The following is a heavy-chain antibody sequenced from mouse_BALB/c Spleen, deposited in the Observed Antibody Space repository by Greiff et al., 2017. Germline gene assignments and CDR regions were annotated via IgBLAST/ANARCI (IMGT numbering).Heavy chain of an antibody. CDR3: ARPTSAWFAY. Sequence: QVQLQQSGAELVRPGTSVKVSCKASGYAFTNYLIEWVKQRPGQGLEWIGVINPGSGGTNYNEKFKGKATLTADKSSSTAYMQLSSLTSDDSAVYFCARPTSAWFAYWGQGTLVTVSA. J-gene: IGHJ3*01. CDR1: GYAFTNYL. D-gene: IGHD3-1*01. V-gene: IGHV1-54*01. CDR2: INPGSGGT.